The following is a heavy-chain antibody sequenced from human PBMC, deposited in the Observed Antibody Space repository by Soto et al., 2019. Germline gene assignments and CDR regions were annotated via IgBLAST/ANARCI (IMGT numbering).Heavy chain of an antibody. CDR2: INYRGNT. V-gene: IGHV4-59*01. Sequence: PSETLSLTCTVSGGSISDYYWSWIRQPPGRGLEWTGHINYRGNTNYNPSLKSRVTFSVDTSKNQFSLKLSSVTAADTAVYYCVRVMEGGGFDYWGQGTLVTVSS. CDR1: GGSISDYY. J-gene: IGHJ4*02. CDR3: VRVMEGGGFDY. D-gene: IGHD3-16*01.